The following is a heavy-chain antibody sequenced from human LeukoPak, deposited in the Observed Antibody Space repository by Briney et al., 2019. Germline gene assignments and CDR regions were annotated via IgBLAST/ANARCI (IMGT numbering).Heavy chain of an antibody. CDR3: AREPHSSVAFDY. V-gene: IGHV3-48*03. Sequence: GGSLRLSCAASGFTFSNYAMNWVRQAPGKGLEWVSYISSSGSTIYYADSVKGRFTISRDNAKNSLYLQMNSLRAEDTAVYYCAREPHSSVAFDYWGQGTLVTVSS. D-gene: IGHD6-6*01. CDR2: ISSSGSTI. CDR1: GFTFSNYA. J-gene: IGHJ4*02.